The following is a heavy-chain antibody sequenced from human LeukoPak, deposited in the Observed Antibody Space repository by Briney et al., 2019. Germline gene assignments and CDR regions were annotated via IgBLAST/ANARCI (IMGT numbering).Heavy chain of an antibody. Sequence: ASVKVSCKASGYTFTTYDINWVRQATGQGLEWVGWMSPNTGNTGYAQKFQGRVTMTRNTSISTAYMELSSLRSEDTAVYYCARRTPLNRSRGVMFLYGMDVWGQGTTVTVSS. D-gene: IGHD3-10*01. CDR3: ARRTPLNRSRGVMFLYGMDV. J-gene: IGHJ6*02. V-gene: IGHV1-8*01. CDR1: GYTFTTYD. CDR2: MSPNTGNT.